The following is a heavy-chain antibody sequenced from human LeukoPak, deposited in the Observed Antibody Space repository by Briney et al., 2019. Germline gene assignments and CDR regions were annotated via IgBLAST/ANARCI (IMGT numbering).Heavy chain of an antibody. D-gene: IGHD3-10*01. J-gene: IGHJ4*02. V-gene: IGHV3-7*03. CDR2: IKEDGSDK. CDR3: ARDQSDYYGSGSYSEGSY. CDR1: GFTFSNYW. Sequence: GGSLRLSCAASGFTFSNYWMSWVRQAPGRGLEWVANIKEDGSDKFYVDSVKGRFTISRDNSKNSVYLQMNSLRVEDTAVYYCARDQSDYYGSGSYSEGSYWGQGTLVTVSS.